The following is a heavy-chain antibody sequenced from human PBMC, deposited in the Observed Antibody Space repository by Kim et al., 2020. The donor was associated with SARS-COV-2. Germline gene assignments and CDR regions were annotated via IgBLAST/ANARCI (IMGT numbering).Heavy chain of an antibody. CDR3: AVVICRVVPAAMDFDY. CDR2: IIPIFGTA. J-gene: IGHJ4*02. V-gene: IGHV1-69*13. D-gene: IGHD2-2*01. Sequence: SVKVSCKASGGTFSSYAISWVRQAPGQGLEWMGGIIPIFGTANYAQKFQGRVTISADESTSTAYMELSSLRSEDTAVYYCAVVICRVVPAAMDFDYWGQGTLVTVSS. CDR1: GGTFSSYA.